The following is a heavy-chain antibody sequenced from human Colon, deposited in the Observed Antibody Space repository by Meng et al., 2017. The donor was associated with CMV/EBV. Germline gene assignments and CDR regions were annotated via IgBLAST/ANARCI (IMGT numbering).Heavy chain of an antibody. CDR1: GYTFTGYL. V-gene: IGHV1-2*02. Sequence: HLMQSGAEMRGPGASVKVSCKASGYTFTGYLIHWVRQAPGQGLEWMGWINPYSGDTIYAQKFEVGVTMTRDASITTAYLELSSLKSDDTAVYYCGTFGGDFDYWGQGTLVTVSS. J-gene: IGHJ4*02. D-gene: IGHD3-3*01. CDR2: INPYSGDT. CDR3: GTFGGDFDY.